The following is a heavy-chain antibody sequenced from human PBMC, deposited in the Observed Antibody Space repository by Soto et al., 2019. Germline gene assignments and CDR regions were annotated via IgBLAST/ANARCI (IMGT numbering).Heavy chain of an antibody. J-gene: IGHJ5*02. CDR1: GGSISSGDYY. CDR3: ARVVQMMDYGDYGVHH. D-gene: IGHD4-17*01. Sequence: PSETLSLTCTVSGGSISSGDYYWSWIRQPPGKGLEWIGYIYYSGSTYYNPSLKSRVTISVDTSKNQFSLKLSSVTAADTAVYYCARVVQMMDYGDYGVHHWGQGTLVTVSS. CDR2: IYYSGST. V-gene: IGHV4-30-4*01.